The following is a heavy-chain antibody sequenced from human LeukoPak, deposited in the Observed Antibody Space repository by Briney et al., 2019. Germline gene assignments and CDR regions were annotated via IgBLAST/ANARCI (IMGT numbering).Heavy chain of an antibody. D-gene: IGHD3-16*01. CDR2: ICGSGDST. V-gene: IGHV3-23*01. J-gene: IGHJ4*02. Sequence: GGSLRLSCAASGFTFSSYIMSWVRQAPGKGLEGVSLICGSGDSTYYADSGKGRFTIDRDNSKNTLYLRMNSLRADDTAVYYCAKEGPGGGGYFDDWGQGTLVTVSS. CDR1: GFTFSSYI. CDR3: AKEGPGGGGYFDD.